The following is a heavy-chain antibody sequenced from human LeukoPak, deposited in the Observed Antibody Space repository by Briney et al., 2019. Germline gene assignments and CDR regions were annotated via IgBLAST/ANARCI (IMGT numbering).Heavy chain of an antibody. D-gene: IGHD6-19*01. V-gene: IGHV4-38-2*02. J-gene: IGHJ2*01. CDR3: ARQSGWYPHWYFDL. CDR1: GYSISSGYY. CDR2: IYHSGST. Sequence: SETLSLTCTVSGYSISSGYYWAWIRQPPGKGLEWIGSIYHSGSTYYNPSLKSRVTISVDTSKNQFSLKLSSVTAADTAVYYCARQSGWYPHWYFDLWGRGTLVTVSS.